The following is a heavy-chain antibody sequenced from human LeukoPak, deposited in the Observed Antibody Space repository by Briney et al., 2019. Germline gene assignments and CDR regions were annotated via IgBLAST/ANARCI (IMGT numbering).Heavy chain of an antibody. CDR1: GDSFSGFY. CDR3: ARGPSHGDKYRVFFDD. J-gene: IGHJ4*02. V-gene: IGHV4-34*01. Sequence: SETLSLTCAVYGDSFSGFYWSWLRRPPGKGLEWIGEINHSGTTNYSPSLKSRVIISPDTSKNQFSVWLMSVTASGAAIYVCARGPSHGDKYRVFFDDWGQGTLVAVSS. CDR2: INHSGTT. D-gene: IGHD4-23*01.